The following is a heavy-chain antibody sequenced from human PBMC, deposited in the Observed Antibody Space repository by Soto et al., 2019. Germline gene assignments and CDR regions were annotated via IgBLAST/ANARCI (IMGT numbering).Heavy chain of an antibody. CDR1: GYTFTTYF. D-gene: IGHD2-15*01. CDR3: AREGHREGYSKHVDY. V-gene: IGHV1-46*03. J-gene: IGHJ4*02. Sequence: QVQLVQSGAEVKKPGASVKVSCKASGYTFTTYFIHWVRQAPGQGPEWMGIINPGHASATYAQKFRGRVTMTRTRATTEVYLAVSSLTADDSAVYFSAREGHREGYSKHVDYWGQGTLVTVSS. CDR2: INPGHASA.